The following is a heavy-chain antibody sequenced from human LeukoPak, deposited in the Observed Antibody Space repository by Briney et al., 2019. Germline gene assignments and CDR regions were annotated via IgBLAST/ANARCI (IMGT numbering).Heavy chain of an antibody. CDR1: GFAFSNYW. CDR3: ARAAAVSAIPSD. D-gene: IGHD2-15*01. V-gene: IGHV3-74*01. CDR2: INSDGSIT. Sequence: QPGGSLRLSCAASGFAFSNYWMHWVRQAPGKGLMWVSRINSDGSITSYADSVKGRFTISRDNAKNTLYLQMNSLRAEDTGVYYCARAAAVSAIPSDWGLGTLVIISS. J-gene: IGHJ4*02.